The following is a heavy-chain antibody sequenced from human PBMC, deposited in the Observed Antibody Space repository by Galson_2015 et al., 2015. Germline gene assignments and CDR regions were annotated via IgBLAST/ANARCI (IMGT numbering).Heavy chain of an antibody. D-gene: IGHD1-26*01. CDR3: ARGRGWETLRKSPFDY. CDR1: GFTFSSYA. J-gene: IGHJ4*02. CDR2: ISYDGSSK. V-gene: IGHV3-30-3*01. Sequence: SLRLSCAASGFTFSSYAMHWVRQAPGKGLEWVAVISYDGSSKYYADSVKGRFTISRDNSKNTLYVQMNSLRAEDTAVYYCARGRGWETLRKSPFDYWGQGTLVTVSS.